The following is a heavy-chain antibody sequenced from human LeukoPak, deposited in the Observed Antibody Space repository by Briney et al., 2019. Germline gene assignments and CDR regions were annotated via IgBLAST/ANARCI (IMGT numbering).Heavy chain of an antibody. CDR2: IYYSGST. J-gene: IGHJ4*02. D-gene: IGHD2-15*01. V-gene: IGHV4-59*12. CDR3: AREGSSNFDY. Sequence: SETLSLTCTVSGGSISSYYWSWIRQPPGKGLEWIGYIYYSGSTNYNPSLKSRVTISVDTSKNQFSLQLNSVTSEDTAVYYCAREGSSNFDYWGQGTQVTVSS. CDR1: GGSISSYY.